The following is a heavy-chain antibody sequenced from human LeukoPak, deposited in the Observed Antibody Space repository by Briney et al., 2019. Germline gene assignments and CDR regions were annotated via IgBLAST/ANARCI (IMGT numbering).Heavy chain of an antibody. J-gene: IGHJ6*03. CDR3: ARDRRERGFREFHYYCYYMDV. Sequence: GGSLRLSCAASGLTVSSNYMSWVRQAPGKGLEWVSVIYSGGSTYYADSVKGRFIISRDNSKNTLYLQMNNLRAEDTAVYYCARDRRERGFREFHYYCYYMDVWGKGTTVTVSS. CDR1: GLTVSSNY. CDR2: IYSGGST. D-gene: IGHD3-10*01. V-gene: IGHV3-53*01.